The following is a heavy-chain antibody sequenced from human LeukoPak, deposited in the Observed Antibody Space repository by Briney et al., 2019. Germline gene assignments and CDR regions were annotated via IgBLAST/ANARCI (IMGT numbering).Heavy chain of an antibody. CDR2: ICYSGST. V-gene: IGHV4-59*01. J-gene: IGHJ4*02. Sequence: SETLSLTCTVSGGSISSYYWSWIRQPPGKGLEWIGYICYSGSTNYDPSLKSRVTISVDTSKNQFSLKLSSVTAADTAVYYCASIGYSSSWYYFDYWGQGTLVTVSS. CDR3: ASIGYSSSWYYFDY. D-gene: IGHD6-13*01. CDR1: GGSISSYY.